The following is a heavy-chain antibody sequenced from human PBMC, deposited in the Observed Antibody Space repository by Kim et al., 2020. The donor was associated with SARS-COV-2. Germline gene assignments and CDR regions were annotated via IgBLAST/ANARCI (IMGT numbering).Heavy chain of an antibody. CDR2: ISYDGSNK. CDR1: GFTFSSYG. J-gene: IGHJ4*02. V-gene: IGHV3-30*18. D-gene: IGHD3-3*01. CDR3: AKDWSYDVTIFGVVNY. Sequence: GGSLRLSCAASGFTFSSYGMHWVRQAPGKGLEWVAVISYDGSNKYYADSVKGRFTISRDNSKNTLYLQMNSLRAEDTAVYYCAKDWSYDVTIFGVVNYWGQGTLVTVSS.